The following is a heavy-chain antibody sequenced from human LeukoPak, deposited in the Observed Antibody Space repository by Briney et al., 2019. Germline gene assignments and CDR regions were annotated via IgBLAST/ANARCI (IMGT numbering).Heavy chain of an antibody. CDR1: GYTFTGYY. J-gene: IGHJ4*02. V-gene: IGHV1-2*02. Sequence: ASVKVSCKASGYTFTGYYMHWVRQAPGQGLEWMGWINPNSGGTNYAQKFQGRVTMTRDTSISTAYMELSRLRSDDTAVYYCAGDWYDSSGYATLSDYWGQGTLVTVSS. CDR3: AGDWYDSSGYATLSDY. CDR2: INPNSGGT. D-gene: IGHD3-22*01.